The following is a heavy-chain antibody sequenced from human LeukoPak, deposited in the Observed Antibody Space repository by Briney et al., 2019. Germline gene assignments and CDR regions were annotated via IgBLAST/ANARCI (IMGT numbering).Heavy chain of an antibody. D-gene: IGHD6-13*01. CDR3: ARHAEPYSSSWYIDP. Sequence: SETLSLTCTVSGGSINNYYWSWIRQPPGKGLEWIGYIYYSGSTNYNPSLKSRVTISVDTSKNQFSLRLSSVTAADTAMYYCARHAEPYSSSWYIDPWGQGTLVTASS. CDR2: IYYSGST. CDR1: GGSINNYY. V-gene: IGHV4-59*08. J-gene: IGHJ5*02.